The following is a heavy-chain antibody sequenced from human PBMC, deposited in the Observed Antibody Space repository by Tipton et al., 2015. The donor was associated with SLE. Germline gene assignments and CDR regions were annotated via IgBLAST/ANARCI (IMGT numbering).Heavy chain of an antibody. V-gene: IGHV1-69*09. Sequence: QLVQSGAEVKKPGSSVKVSCKASGGTFSSYTISWVRQAPGQGLEWMGRIIPVLGIANYAQKFQGRVTITADKSTSTAYMELSSLRSEDTAVYYCARDSSRYYDSSGFDYWGQGTLVTVSS. CDR1: GGTFSSYT. J-gene: IGHJ4*02. CDR2: IIPVLGIA. D-gene: IGHD3-22*01. CDR3: ARDSSRYYDSSGFDY.